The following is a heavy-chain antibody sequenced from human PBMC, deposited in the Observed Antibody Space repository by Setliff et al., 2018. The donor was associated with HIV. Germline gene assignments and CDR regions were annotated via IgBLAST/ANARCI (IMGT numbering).Heavy chain of an antibody. CDR2: MYYSGST. CDR1: GYSVTYGHN. D-gene: IGHD1-26*01. Sequence: SETLSLTCAVSGYSVTYGHNWGWIRQPPGKGLEWIGSMYYSGSTYYNPSLKSRVTISVDTSKNQVSLKLTSVTAADTALYYCARGVAFIGSYHQFDSWGQGILVTVSS. V-gene: IGHV4-38-2*01. J-gene: IGHJ4*02. CDR3: ARGVAFIGSYHQFDS.